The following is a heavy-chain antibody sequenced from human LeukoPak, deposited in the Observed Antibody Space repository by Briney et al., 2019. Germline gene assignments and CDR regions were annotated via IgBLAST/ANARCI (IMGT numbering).Heavy chain of an antibody. J-gene: IGHJ6*03. V-gene: IGHV3-20*04. CDR3: ATSKGGGYNYAYTSAINQYYYMDA. Sequence: AGGSLRLSCAASGFTFSSYAMSWVRQVPGKGLEWVSGINWNAGSTGYADSVRGRFTISRDNAKNSLYLQMNGLRAEDTALYYCATSKGGGYNYAYTSAINQYYYMDAWGKGTTVTVSS. D-gene: IGHD5-18*01. CDR1: GFTFSSYA. CDR2: INWNAGST.